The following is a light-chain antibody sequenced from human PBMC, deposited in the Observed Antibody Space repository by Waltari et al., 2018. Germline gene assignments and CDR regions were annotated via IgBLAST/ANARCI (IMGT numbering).Light chain of an antibody. J-gene: IGLJ2*01. Sequence: SALTQPASVSGSPGQSITISCPGTSSAVGGYNYVPWYQQHPGKAPKPMIYDVSNRPSGVSNRFSGSKSGNTASLTISGLQAEDEADYYCSSYTSSSTLVVFGGGTKLTVL. CDR2: DVS. V-gene: IGLV2-14*01. CDR3: SSYTSSSTLVV. CDR1: SSAVGGYNY.